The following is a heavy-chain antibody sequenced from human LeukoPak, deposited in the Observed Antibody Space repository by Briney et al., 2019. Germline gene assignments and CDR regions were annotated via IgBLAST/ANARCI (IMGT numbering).Heavy chain of an antibody. CDR2: FSAYNGNT. CDR1: GYTFTSYG. D-gene: IGHD2-15*01. J-gene: IGHJ4*02. Sequence: ASVKLSCTASGYTFTSYGSSWVRQAPGQRLGWMGWFSAYNGNTNYAQKLQGRVTMTTDTSTSTAYMELRSLRSDDTAVHYSAMDKPVPYGVVAAATNDYWGQGTLVTVSS. CDR3: AMDKPVPYGVVAAATNDY. V-gene: IGHV1-18*04.